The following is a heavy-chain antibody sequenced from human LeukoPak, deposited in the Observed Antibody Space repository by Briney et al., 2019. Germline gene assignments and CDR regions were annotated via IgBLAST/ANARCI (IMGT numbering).Heavy chain of an antibody. V-gene: IGHV4-59*01. CDR3: TKYNWNAPGRFDP. J-gene: IGHJ5*02. Sequence: SESLSLTCTVSGGSISSYLWSWIRQPPGKGLEWIGYIYYSGSTNYNPSLKSRVTISVDTSKNQFSLKLRSVTAADTAVYYCTKYNWNAPGRFDPWGQGTLVTVSS. CDR2: IYYSGST. D-gene: IGHD1-20*01. CDR1: GGSISSYL.